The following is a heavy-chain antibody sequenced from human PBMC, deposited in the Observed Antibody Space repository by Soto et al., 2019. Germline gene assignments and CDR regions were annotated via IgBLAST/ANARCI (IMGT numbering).Heavy chain of an antibody. CDR2: ISGSGGST. CDR3: ARASNKRGYSYGPDY. Sequence: PGGSLRLSCTASGFTFSSYAMSWVRQAPGKGLEWVSAISGSGGSTYYADSVKGRFTISRDNSKNTLYLQMNSLRAEDTAVYYCARASNKRGYSYGPDYWGQGTLVTVSS. CDR1: GFTFSSYA. V-gene: IGHV3-23*01. J-gene: IGHJ4*02. D-gene: IGHD5-18*01.